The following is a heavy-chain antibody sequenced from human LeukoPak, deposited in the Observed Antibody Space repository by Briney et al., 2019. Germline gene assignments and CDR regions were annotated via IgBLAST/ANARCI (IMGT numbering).Heavy chain of an antibody. CDR3: AYSRGYYQYYFDY. CDR1: GFTFSSYG. Sequence: PGRSLRLSCAASGFTFSSYGMHWVRQAPGKGLEWVAVISYDGSNKYYADSVKGRFTISRDNSKNTLYLQMNSLRAEDTAVYYCAYSRGYYQYYFDYWGQGTLVTVSS. D-gene: IGHD3-22*01. CDR2: ISYDGSNK. J-gene: IGHJ4*02. V-gene: IGHV3-30*03.